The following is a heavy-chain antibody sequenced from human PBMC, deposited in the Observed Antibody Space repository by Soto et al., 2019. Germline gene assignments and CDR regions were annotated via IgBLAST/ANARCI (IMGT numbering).Heavy chain of an antibody. Sequence: SVKVSCKASGGTFSRYAISWVRQAPGQGIEWMGGIIPIFGTANYAQKFQGRVTITADESTSTAYMELSSLRSEDTAVYYCARTIGGNYYDSSGAFPYYYYYGMDVWGQGTTVTVAS. CDR1: GGTFSRYA. J-gene: IGHJ6*02. D-gene: IGHD3-22*01. V-gene: IGHV1-69*13. CDR3: ARTIGGNYYDSSGAFPYYYYYGMDV. CDR2: IIPIFGTA.